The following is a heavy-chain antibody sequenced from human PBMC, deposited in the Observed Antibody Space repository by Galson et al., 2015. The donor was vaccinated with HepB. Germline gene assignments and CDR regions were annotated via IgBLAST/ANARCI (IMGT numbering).Heavy chain of an antibody. J-gene: IGHJ4*02. Sequence: LTCAVNGGSFSGYYWSWIRQPPGKGLEWIGEINHSGSTNYNPSLKSRVTISVDTSKNQFSLKLGSVIAADTAVYYCARRVTMVRGVVYYFDYWGQGTLVTVSS. V-gene: IGHV4-34*01. CDR1: GGSFSGYY. CDR2: INHSGST. CDR3: ARRVTMVRGVVYYFDY. D-gene: IGHD3-10*01.